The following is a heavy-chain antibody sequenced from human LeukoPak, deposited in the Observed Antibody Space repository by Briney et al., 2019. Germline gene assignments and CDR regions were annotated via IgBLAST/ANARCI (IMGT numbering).Heavy chain of an antibody. CDR3: ASERYNWNYAFDY. CDR2: ISSGSSYI. D-gene: IGHD1-7*01. Sequence: GSLRLSCAASGFTFSSSSMNWVRQAPGKGLEWVSSISSGSSYIYYADPLKGRFTVSRDNAKNSLYLQMNSLRAEDTAVYYCASERYNWNYAFDYWGQGILVTVSS. CDR1: GFTFSSSS. J-gene: IGHJ4*02. V-gene: IGHV3-21*01.